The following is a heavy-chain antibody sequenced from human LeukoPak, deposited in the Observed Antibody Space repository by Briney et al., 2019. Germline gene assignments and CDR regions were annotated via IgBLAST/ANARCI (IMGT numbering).Heavy chain of an antibody. CDR2: IHYSGST. V-gene: IGHV4-59*11. CDR3: ARDFGRGYCSTTSCFVPWFDP. J-gene: IGHJ5*02. Sequence: SETPSLTCTVSGGSISNHYWSWIRQPPGKGLEWIGYIHYSGSTNYNPSLKSRVTISVDTSKNQFSLKLTSVTAADTAVYYCARDFGRGYCSTTSCFVPWFDPWGQGTLVTVSS. CDR1: GGSISNHY. D-gene: IGHD2-2*01.